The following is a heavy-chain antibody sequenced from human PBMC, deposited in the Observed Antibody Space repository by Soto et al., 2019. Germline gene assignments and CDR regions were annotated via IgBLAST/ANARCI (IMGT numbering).Heavy chain of an antibody. CDR3: ARTMTARTDDY. J-gene: IGHJ4*02. Sequence: EVHLVESGGGLVLPGGSLRLSCAASGFTFSSYWMSWVRQTPGKGLEWVGNINPDGSEKYYVDSVRGRFTISRDNAANSLYLQMNSLRAEDTAVYYCARTMTARTDDYWGQGTLDTVSS. CDR1: GFTFSSYW. V-gene: IGHV3-7*01. CDR2: INPDGSEK. D-gene: IGHD3-22*01.